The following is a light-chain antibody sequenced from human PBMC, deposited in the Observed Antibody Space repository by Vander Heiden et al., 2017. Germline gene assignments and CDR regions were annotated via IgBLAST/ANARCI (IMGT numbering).Light chain of an antibody. CDR2: KAS. CDR1: QSISTW. CDR3: QQYSVSST. J-gene: IGKJ1*01. Sequence: DIQLTQSPPILSASVGDRVTISCRASQSISTWLAWYQLKPGKDHNHMVQKASSLQSGVPSRFRGSGSGTEFTLTISSLQPDDVGTYYCQQYSVSSTFGQGTKVEIK. V-gene: IGKV1-5*03.